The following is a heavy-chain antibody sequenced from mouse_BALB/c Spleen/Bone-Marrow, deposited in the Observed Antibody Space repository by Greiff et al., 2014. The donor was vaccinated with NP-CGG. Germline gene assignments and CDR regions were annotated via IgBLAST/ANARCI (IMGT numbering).Heavy chain of an antibody. V-gene: IGHV14-3*02. Sequence: VHVKQSGAELVKPGASVKLSCTAPGFNIKDIYIHWVKQRPEQGLEWIGRIDPAIGNTKYDPNFQGKATITADTSSNTAYLQLSSLTSEDTAVQYCASPAYYGNYGLAYWGQGTLVTVSA. J-gene: IGHJ3*01. D-gene: IGHD2-10*01. CDR1: GFNIKDIY. CDR2: IDPAIGNT. CDR3: ASPAYYGNYGLAY.